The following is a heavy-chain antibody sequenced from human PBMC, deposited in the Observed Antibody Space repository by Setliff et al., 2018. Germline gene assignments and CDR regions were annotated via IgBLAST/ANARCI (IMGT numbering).Heavy chain of an antibody. V-gene: IGHV1-18*01. CDR3: ARYITGTTPADY. J-gene: IGHJ4*02. Sequence: ASVKVSCKASGYTFSNFGFSWVRQAPGQGLEWMGWISAYNGNTNYAQKLQGRVTMTTDTSTSTAYMELRSLRSDDTAVYYCARYITGTTPADYWGQGTLVTVSS. D-gene: IGHD1-7*01. CDR2: ISAYNGNT. CDR1: GYTFSNFG.